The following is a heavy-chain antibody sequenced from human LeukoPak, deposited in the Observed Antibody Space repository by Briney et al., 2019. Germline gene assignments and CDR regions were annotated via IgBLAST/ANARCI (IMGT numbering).Heavy chain of an antibody. D-gene: IGHD3-22*01. J-gene: IGHJ4*02. CDR1: GFTFSYFG. CDR2: IWYDGSNK. CDR3: ARDRSDSFDSTGYFPEYYFDY. V-gene: IGHV3-33*01. Sequence: LGRSLRLSCAASGFTFSYFGMHWVRQAPGKGLEWVALIWYDGSNKYYADSVKGRFTISRDNSNNTLYLQMNSLRVEDTAVYYCARDRSDSFDSTGYFPEYYFDYWGQGTLVTVSS.